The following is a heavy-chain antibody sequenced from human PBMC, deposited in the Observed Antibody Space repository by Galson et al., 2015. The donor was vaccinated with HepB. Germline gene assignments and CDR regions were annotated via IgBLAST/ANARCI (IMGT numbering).Heavy chain of an antibody. CDR2: IDWDDDK. CDR3: ARTYSSGWYFGFDY. Sequence: PALVKPTQTLTLTCTFSGFSLSTSGMCVSWIRQPPGKALEWLALIDWDDDKYYSTSLKTRLTISKDTSKNQVVLTMTNMDPVDTATYYCARTYSSGWYFGFDYWDQGTLVTASS. CDR1: GFSLSTSGMC. V-gene: IGHV2-70*01. D-gene: IGHD6-19*01. J-gene: IGHJ4*02.